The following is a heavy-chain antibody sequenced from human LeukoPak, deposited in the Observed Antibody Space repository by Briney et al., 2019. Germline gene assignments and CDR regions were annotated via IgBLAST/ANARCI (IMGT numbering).Heavy chain of an antibody. D-gene: IGHD6-13*01. J-gene: IGHJ3*02. CDR1: GGTFSSYA. V-gene: IGHV1-69*13. CDR2: IIPIFGTA. CDR3: ARVLYSSSWDYAFDI. Sequence: SVKVSCKASGGTFSSYAISWVRQAPGQGLEWMGGIIPIFGTANYAQKFQGRVTITADESTSTAYVELSSLRSEDTAVYYCARVLYSSSWDYAFDIWGQGTMVTVSS.